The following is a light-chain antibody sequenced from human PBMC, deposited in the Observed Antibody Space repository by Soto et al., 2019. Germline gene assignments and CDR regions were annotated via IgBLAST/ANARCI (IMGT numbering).Light chain of an antibody. V-gene: IGKV1-39*01. CDR1: QGISTY. Sequence: DIPMTQSPSSLSVSVGDRATITCRASQGISTYLNWYQQKPAKAPKLLIYAASSLQSGVPSRFSGSGSETYFTLTISLLQPEDVATYSCQQSYSTTWTFGQGTKVEIK. CDR3: QQSYSTTWT. CDR2: AAS. J-gene: IGKJ1*01.